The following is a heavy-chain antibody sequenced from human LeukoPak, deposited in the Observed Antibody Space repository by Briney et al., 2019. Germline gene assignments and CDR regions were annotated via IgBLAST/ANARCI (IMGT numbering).Heavy chain of an antibody. CDR2: IYYSGST. Sequence: SETLSLTCTASGGSISSSSYYWGWIRQPPGKGLEWIGSIYYSGSTYYNPSLKSRVTISVDTSKNQFSLKLSSVTAADTAVYYCARPRYSYAIDYWGQGTLVTVSS. CDR3: ARPRYSYAIDY. D-gene: IGHD5-18*01. J-gene: IGHJ4*02. CDR1: GGSISSSSYY. V-gene: IGHV4-39*01.